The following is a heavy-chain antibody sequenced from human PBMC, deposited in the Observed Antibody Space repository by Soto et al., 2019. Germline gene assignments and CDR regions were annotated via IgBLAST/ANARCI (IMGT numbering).Heavy chain of an antibody. J-gene: IGHJ6*03. CDR1: GVTFSSYT. CDR2: IIPILGIA. CDR3: ARDRRSGGYYYYYMDV. V-gene: IGHV1-69*04. Sequence: ASVKVSCKASGVTFSSYTISWARQSPGQGLEWMGRIIPILGIANYAQKFQGRVTITADKSTSTAYMELSSLRSEDTAVYYCARDRRSGGYYYYYMDVWGKGTTVTVSS.